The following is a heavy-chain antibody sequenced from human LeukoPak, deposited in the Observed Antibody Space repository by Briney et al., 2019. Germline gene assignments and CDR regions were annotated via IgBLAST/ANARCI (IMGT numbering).Heavy chain of an antibody. V-gene: IGHV3-23*01. CDR1: AFTFSDDA. D-gene: IGHD2-15*01. CDR2: TSAGDGSR. CDR3: AKTLGSGGFFFAFDI. Sequence: GGSLRLSCAASAFTFSDDAMTWVRQAPGKGLEWVSGTSAGDGSRHYADSVKGRFTISRDNFKNTLYLQMNSLRAEDTAVYYCAKTLGSGGFFFAFDIWGQGTMVTVSS. J-gene: IGHJ3*02.